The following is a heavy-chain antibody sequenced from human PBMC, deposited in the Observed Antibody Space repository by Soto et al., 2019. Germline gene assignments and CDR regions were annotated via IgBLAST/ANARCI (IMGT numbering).Heavy chain of an antibody. CDR2: IYASGST. D-gene: IGHD4-4*01. V-gene: IGHV4-30-2*01. Sequence: VAEGYSIDRGDCWSLIRQPPGRGLEWIGYIYASGSTYYNPSLSSRVTISIDRSKNQFSLMLASVTAADTAVYFCARDIGRSHYIYSKPWGQGPWAPSPQ. CDR3: ARDIGRSHYIYSKP. CDR1: EGYSIDRGDC. J-gene: IGHJ5*02.